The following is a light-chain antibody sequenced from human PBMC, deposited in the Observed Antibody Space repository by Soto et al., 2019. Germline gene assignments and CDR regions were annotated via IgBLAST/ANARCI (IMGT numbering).Light chain of an antibody. Sequence: QSALTQPASVSGSLGQSITISCTGTSSDVGGFNYVSWYQQHPDKAPKLMIYEVTDRPSGVSNRFSGSKSGNTASLTISGLQSEDEADYYCSSYTSSSTLVFGGGTKLTVL. V-gene: IGLV2-14*01. CDR2: EVT. CDR3: SSYTSSSTLV. CDR1: SSDVGGFNY. J-gene: IGLJ3*02.